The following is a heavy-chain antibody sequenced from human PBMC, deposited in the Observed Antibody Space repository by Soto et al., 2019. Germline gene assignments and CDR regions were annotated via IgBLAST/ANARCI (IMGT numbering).Heavy chain of an antibody. J-gene: IGHJ6*02. CDR3: ASRITGSPSYYYGMDV. CDR1: GGTFSSYA. D-gene: IGHD1-20*01. CDR2: IIPIFGTA. V-gene: IGHV1-69*12. Sequence: QVQLVQSGAEVKKPGSSVKVSCKASGGTFSSYAINWVRKAPGQGLGWMGGIIPIFGTADYAQKFQGRVTSTADECTSTAYMELSSLRSEDTAVYYSASRITGSPSYYYGMDVWGQWTTVTLSS.